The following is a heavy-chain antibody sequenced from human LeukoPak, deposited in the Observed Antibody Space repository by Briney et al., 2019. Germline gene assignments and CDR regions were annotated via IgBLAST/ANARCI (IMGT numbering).Heavy chain of an antibody. J-gene: IGHJ4*02. CDR3: ARDHSTSCYLCGGDFDY. Sequence: SVKVSCKASGYTFTGYYMHWVRQAPGQGLEWMGGIIPIFGTANYAQKFQGRVTITADESTSTVYMELSSLRSEDTAVYYCARDHSTSCYLCGGDFDYWGQGTLVTVSS. V-gene: IGHV1-69*13. CDR2: IIPIFGTA. CDR1: GYTFTGYY. D-gene: IGHD2-2*01.